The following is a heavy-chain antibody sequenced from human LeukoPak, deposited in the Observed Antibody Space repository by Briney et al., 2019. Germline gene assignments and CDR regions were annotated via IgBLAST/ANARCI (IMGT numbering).Heavy chain of an antibody. CDR1: GFTFSSYS. V-gene: IGHV3-21*01. J-gene: IGHJ4*02. CDR3: ARPYFNIFTGYYQSFDD. CDR2: ISSFNNYR. Sequence: PGGSLRLSCAASGFTFSSYSMDWVRQAPGKGLEWVSSISSFNNYRCYADSVKGRFTISRDNAKNSLYLQMNSLRAEDTAVYYCARPYFNIFTGYYQSFDDWGQGTLVTVSS. D-gene: IGHD3-9*01.